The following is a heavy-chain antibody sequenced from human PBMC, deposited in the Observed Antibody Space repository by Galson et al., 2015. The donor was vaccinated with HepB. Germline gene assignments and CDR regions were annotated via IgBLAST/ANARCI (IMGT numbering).Heavy chain of an antibody. J-gene: IGHJ4*02. Sequence: SLRLSCAASGFTFSSYWMHWVRQVPGKGLVWVSRINGDGSSRSYADSVKGRFTISRDNAKSTLYLQMNSLRADDTAVYFCTRDSRYYDFWSGSDCWGQGTLVTVSS. CDR1: GFTFSSYW. D-gene: IGHD3-3*01. CDR2: INGDGSSR. CDR3: TRDSRYYDFWSGSDC. V-gene: IGHV3-74*01.